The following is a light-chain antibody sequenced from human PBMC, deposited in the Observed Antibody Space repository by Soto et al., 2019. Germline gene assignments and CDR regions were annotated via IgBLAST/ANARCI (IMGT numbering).Light chain of an antibody. CDR3: QQYHSFST. Sequence: DIQMTQSPSTLSASVEDRVTITCRASQSLDSWLARYQQKPGKPPKLLIYKTSILEFGVPSRFSGSGSGTLFTLTISSLQPDDFATYYCQQYHSFSTFGQGTKVEIK. CDR2: KTS. CDR1: QSLDSW. V-gene: IGKV1-5*03. J-gene: IGKJ1*01.